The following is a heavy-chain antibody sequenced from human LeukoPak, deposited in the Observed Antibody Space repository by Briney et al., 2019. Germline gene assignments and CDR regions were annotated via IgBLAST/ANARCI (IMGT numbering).Heavy chain of an antibody. D-gene: IGHD3-3*01. V-gene: IGHV4-39*07. Sequence: SETLSLTCTVSGGSISSSSYYWGWIRQPPGKGLEWIGSIYYSGSTYYNPSLKRRVTISVDTSKNQFSLKLSSVTAADTAVYYCARADDFWSGYWGHIRYYYYMDVWGKGTTVTVSS. CDR1: GGSISSSSYY. J-gene: IGHJ6*03. CDR3: ARADDFWSGYWGHIRYYYYMDV. CDR2: IYYSGST.